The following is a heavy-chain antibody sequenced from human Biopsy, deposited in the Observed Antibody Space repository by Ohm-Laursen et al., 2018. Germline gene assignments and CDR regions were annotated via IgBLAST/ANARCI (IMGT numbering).Heavy chain of an antibody. CDR3: TRLAYYYYYGMDV. V-gene: IGHV3-48*03. CDR1: GFLFNNYA. J-gene: IGHJ6*02. D-gene: IGHD2-21*01. Sequence: SLRLSCTASGFLFNNYAVTWVRQAPGKGLEWVSSISHGGDSTYYADSVKGRFTISRDNAKNSLYLQRNSLRAEDTAVYYCTRLAYYYYYGMDVWGQGTTVTVSS. CDR2: ISHGGDST.